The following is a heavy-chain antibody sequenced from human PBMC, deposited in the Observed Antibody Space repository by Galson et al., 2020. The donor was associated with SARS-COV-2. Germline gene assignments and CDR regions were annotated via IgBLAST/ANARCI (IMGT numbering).Heavy chain of an antibody. J-gene: IGHJ6*03. V-gene: IGHV7-4-1*02. Sequence: ASVKVSCKASGYTFTSYAMNWVRQAPGQGLEWMGWINTNTGNPTYAQGFTGRFVFSLDTSVSTAYLQISSLKAEDTAVYYCARLAALSRGSMDYYYYMDVWGKGTTVTVSS. CDR1: GYTFTSYA. CDR2: INTNTGNP. D-gene: IGHD6-6*01. CDR3: ARLAALSRGSMDYYYYMDV.